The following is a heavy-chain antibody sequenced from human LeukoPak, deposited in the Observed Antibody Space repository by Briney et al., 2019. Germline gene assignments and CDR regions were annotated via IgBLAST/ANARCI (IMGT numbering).Heavy chain of an antibody. Sequence: SETLSLTCTVSGGSISSSSYYWGWIRQPPGKGLEWIGSIYYSGSTYYNPSLKSRVTISVDTSKNQFSLKLSSVTAADTAVYYCAREYYDILTGYYFGYMDVWGKGTTVTISS. V-gene: IGHV4-39*02. CDR3: AREYYDILTGYYFGYMDV. CDR2: IYYSGST. D-gene: IGHD3-9*01. J-gene: IGHJ6*03. CDR1: GGSISSSSYY.